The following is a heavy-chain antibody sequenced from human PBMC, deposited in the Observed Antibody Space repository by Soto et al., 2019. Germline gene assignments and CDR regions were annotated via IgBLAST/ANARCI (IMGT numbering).Heavy chain of an antibody. Sequence: QVQLVQSGAEVKKPGASVKVSCKASDYTFTSYGINWVRQAPGQGLEWMGWISPYNDNTQYAHRFQGRVTLTTDTSTNTAYMELRSLRSDDTAVYYCARGMWELPIDYWGQGTLVTVSS. CDR1: DYTFTSYG. CDR3: ARGMWELPIDY. V-gene: IGHV1-18*01. J-gene: IGHJ4*02. CDR2: ISPYNDNT. D-gene: IGHD1-26*01.